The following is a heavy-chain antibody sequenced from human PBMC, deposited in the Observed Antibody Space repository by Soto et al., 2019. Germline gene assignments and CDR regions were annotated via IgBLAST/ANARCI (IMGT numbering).Heavy chain of an antibody. J-gene: IGHJ6*02. CDR1: YGPMRGYY. Sequence: LQESVPGLVKASETLSLSCSVSYGPMRGYYWSWIRQPPGKGLEWIGNIYYNGGTNYNPSLRSRVTVSVDKSKNSCSLRLTSVTAADTAVYYCARDGDHDYFYGMDIWGQGTAVTVS. D-gene: IGHD3-3*01. CDR3: ARDGDHDYFYGMDI. CDR2: IYYNGGT. V-gene: IGHV4-59*01.